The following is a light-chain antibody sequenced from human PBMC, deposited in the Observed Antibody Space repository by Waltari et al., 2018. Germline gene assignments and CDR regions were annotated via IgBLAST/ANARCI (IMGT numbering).Light chain of an antibody. CDR3: LQHKTYPWT. J-gene: IGKJ1*01. Sequence: RVTITCRASQGIGNSLAWFQQKPGKTPERLIYTVSRLQNGVPSRFSGSGSGTEFTLTISSLQPEDFATYYCLQHKTYPWTFGQGTKVEIK. V-gene: IGKV1-17*03. CDR2: TVS. CDR1: QGIGNS.